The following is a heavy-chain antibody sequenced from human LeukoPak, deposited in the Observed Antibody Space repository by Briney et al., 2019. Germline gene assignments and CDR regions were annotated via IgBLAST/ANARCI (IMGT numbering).Heavy chain of an antibody. Sequence: SQTLSLTCTVSGGSISSGGYYWSWIRQPAGKGLEWIGRIYTSGSTNYNPSLKSRVTMSVDTSKNQFSLKLSSVTAADTAVYYCARDSTSGYSGYDSDYWGQGTLVTVSS. CDR1: GGSISSGGYY. J-gene: IGHJ4*02. CDR2: IYTSGST. CDR3: ARDSTSGYSGYDSDY. D-gene: IGHD5-12*01. V-gene: IGHV4-61*02.